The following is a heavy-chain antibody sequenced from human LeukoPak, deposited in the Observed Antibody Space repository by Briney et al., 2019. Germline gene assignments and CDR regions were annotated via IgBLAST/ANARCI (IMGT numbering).Heavy chain of an antibody. J-gene: IGHJ4*02. CDR1: GFTFSSYS. D-gene: IGHD2-2*02. Sequence: TPGGSLRLSCAASGFTFSSYSMNWVRQAPGKGLEWVSSISSSSSYIYYADSVKGRFTISRDNAKNSLYLRMNSLRAEDTALYYCAKGYCSSTSCYIDYWGQGTLVTVSS. CDR3: AKGYCSSTSCYIDY. V-gene: IGHV3-21*04. CDR2: ISSSSSYI.